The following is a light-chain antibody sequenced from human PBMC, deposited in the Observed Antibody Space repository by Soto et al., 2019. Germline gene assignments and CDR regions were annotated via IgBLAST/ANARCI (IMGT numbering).Light chain of an antibody. CDR3: SSYTSSSTLV. J-gene: IGLJ3*02. V-gene: IGLV2-14*01. CDR2: EVS. CDR1: SSDVGGYNY. Sequence: QSALTQPASVSGSPGQSITISCTGTSSDVGGYNYVSWYQQHPGKAPKLMIYEVSNRPSGVSHRFSGSKSGNTASLTISGLQDEDEADYYCSSYTSSSTLVFGGGTKLTVL.